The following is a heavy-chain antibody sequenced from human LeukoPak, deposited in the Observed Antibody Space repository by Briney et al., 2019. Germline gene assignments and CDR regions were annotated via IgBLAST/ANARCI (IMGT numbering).Heavy chain of an antibody. CDR2: IYYSGST. V-gene: IGHV4-38-2*02. D-gene: IGHD4-17*01. Sequence: GSLRLSCAASGFTFSSYSMNWVRQPPGKGLEWIGSIYYSGSTYYNPSLKSRVAISVDTSKNQFSLKLSSVTAADTAVYYCARERGDYGFRWFDPWGQGTLVTVSS. J-gene: IGHJ5*02. CDR1: GFTFSSYS. CDR3: ARERGDYGFRWFDP.